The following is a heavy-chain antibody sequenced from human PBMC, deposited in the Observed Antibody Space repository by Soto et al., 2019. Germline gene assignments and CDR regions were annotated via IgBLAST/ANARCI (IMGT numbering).Heavy chain of an antibody. Sequence: QVQLVESGGGVVRPGRSLRLSCVASEFSFSAYGMHWVRLAPGKGLQWVAVISYDGNDKYYADSVKGRFTISRDDSKNTLCLQMNSLRREDTAIYYCARRKTVTTGHYYYYIDVWGKGTTVTVSS. V-gene: IGHV3-30*03. CDR2: ISYDGNDK. CDR3: ARRKTVTTGHYYYYIDV. J-gene: IGHJ6*03. CDR1: EFSFSAYG. D-gene: IGHD4-17*01.